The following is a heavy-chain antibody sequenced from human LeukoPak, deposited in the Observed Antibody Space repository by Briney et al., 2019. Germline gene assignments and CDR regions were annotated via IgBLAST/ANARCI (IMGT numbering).Heavy chain of an antibody. Sequence: SVKVSCKASGGTFSSYAISWVRQAPGQGLEWMGGIIPIFGTANYAQKFQGRVTITADESTSTAYMGLSSLRSEDTAVYYCARAGPSSIVVVPAARSYYYGMDVWGQGTTVTVSS. CDR3: ARAGPSSIVVVPAARSYYYGMDV. J-gene: IGHJ6*02. D-gene: IGHD2-2*01. V-gene: IGHV1-69*13. CDR2: IIPIFGTA. CDR1: GGTFSSYA.